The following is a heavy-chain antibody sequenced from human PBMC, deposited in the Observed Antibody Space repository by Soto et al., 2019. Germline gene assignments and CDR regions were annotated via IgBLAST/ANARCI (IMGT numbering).Heavy chain of an antibody. D-gene: IGHD1-26*01. CDR3: ARSRHSGSYFFDY. CDR2: IHNTGSP. CDR1: GGPISSGDYY. J-gene: IGHJ4*02. V-gene: IGHV4-30-4*01. Sequence: PSETLSLTCTVSGGPISSGDYYWTWIRQPPGKGLEWIAYIHNTGSPYYNLSLKSRLTISLDTSKDQFSLRLSSVTAADTAVYYCARSRHSGSYFFDYWGQGILVTVSS.